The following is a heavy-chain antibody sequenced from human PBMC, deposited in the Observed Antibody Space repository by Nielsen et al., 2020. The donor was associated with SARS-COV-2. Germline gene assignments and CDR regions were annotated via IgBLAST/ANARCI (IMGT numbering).Heavy chain of an antibody. CDR1: GYAFTGYY. V-gene: IGHV1-2*02. J-gene: IGHJ4*02. D-gene: IGHD3-22*01. Sequence: ASVKVSCKASGYAFTGYYMHWVRQAPGQGLEWMGWINPNSGGTNYAQKFQGRVTMTRDTSISTAYMELSRLRSDDTAVYYCARSAAPYDSSGIHFDYWGQGTLVTVSS. CDR3: ARSAAPYDSSGIHFDY. CDR2: INPNSGGT.